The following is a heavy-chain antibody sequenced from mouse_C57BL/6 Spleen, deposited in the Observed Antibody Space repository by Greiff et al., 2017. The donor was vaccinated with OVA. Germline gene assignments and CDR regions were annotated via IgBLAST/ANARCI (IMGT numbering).Heavy chain of an antibody. CDR1: GYTFTSYW. Sequence: VQLQQPGAELVKPGASVKMSCKASGYTFTSYWITWVKQRPGQGLEWIGDIYPGSGSTNYNEKFKSKATLTVETSSSTAYMQLSSLTSEDSAVYYCARLRDYDWYFDVWGTGTTVTVSS. J-gene: IGHJ1*03. CDR2: IYPGSGST. CDR3: ARLRDYDWYFDV. V-gene: IGHV1-55*01. D-gene: IGHD2-4*01.